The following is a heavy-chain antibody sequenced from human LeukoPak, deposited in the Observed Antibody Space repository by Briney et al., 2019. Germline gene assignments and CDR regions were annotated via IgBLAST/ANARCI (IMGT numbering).Heavy chain of an antibody. CDR2: INAGNGNT. V-gene: IGHV1-3*01. Sequence: ASVKVSCKASGYTFTSYAMHWVRQAPGQRLEWMGWINAGNGNTKHSQKFQGRVTITRDTSASTAYMELSSLRSEDTAVYYCARDYTDGYAFDIWGQGTMVTVSS. CDR1: GYTFTSYA. D-gene: IGHD5-24*01. J-gene: IGHJ3*02. CDR3: ARDYTDGYAFDI.